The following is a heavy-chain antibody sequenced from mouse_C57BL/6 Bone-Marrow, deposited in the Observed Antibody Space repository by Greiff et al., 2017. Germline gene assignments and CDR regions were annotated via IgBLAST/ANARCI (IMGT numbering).Heavy chain of an antibody. J-gene: IGHJ1*03. Sequence: EVQGVESGGGLVQPKGSLKLSCAASGFSFNTYAMNWVRQAPGKGLEWVARIRSKSNNYATYYADSVKDRFTISRDDSESMLYLQMNNLKTEDTAMYYCVRHTTVVDWYFDVWGTGTTVTVSS. V-gene: IGHV10-1*01. D-gene: IGHD1-1*01. CDR2: IRSKSNNYAT. CDR3: VRHTTVVDWYFDV. CDR1: GFSFNTYA.